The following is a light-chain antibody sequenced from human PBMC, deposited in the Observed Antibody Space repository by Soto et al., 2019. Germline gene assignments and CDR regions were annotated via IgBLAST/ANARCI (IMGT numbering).Light chain of an antibody. J-gene: IGKJ4*01. CDR3: QQSYSTPLT. CDR1: QSINSY. V-gene: IGKV1-39*01. CDR2: GAS. Sequence: DIQMTQSPSSLSASVGDRVTITCRASQSINSYLNWYQQKPGKAPKLLIYGASNLQGGVPVRFSGSGSGTDFTLTISGLQPEDSATYYCQQSYSTPLTFGGGTKVDIK.